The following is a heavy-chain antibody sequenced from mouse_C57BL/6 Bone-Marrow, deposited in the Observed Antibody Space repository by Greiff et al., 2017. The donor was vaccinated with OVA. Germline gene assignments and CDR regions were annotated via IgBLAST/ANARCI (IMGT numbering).Heavy chain of an antibody. D-gene: IGHD1-2*01. V-gene: IGHV1-69*01. CDR3: ARALGFDY. J-gene: IGHJ2*01. CDR2: IDPAGGNT. CDR1: GYTFTSYW. Sequence: QVQLQQSGAELVMPGASVKLSCTASGYTFTSYWMHWVQQRPGQGLEWIGTIDPAGGNTNYNQKFKGKSTLTVDKSSNTAYMQLSSLTSEDAADYYCARALGFDYWGQGTTPTVSA.